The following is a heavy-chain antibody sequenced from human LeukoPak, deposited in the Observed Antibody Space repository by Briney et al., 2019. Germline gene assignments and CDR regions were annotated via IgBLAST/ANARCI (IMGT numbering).Heavy chain of an antibody. D-gene: IGHD5-18*01. V-gene: IGHV4-59*01. J-gene: IGHJ3*02. CDR2: IYYSGNT. CDR3: ASSKTPWIQLWFFDI. Sequence: PSETMSLTCTVSGDSLNGFCWNWNRQPPGNGLEWIGYIYYSGNTNYIPSLTRRVTMSVDTSTNQFSLKLSSVTAADTAVYYCASSKTPWIQLWFFDIWGQGTMVTVSS. CDR1: GDSLNGFC.